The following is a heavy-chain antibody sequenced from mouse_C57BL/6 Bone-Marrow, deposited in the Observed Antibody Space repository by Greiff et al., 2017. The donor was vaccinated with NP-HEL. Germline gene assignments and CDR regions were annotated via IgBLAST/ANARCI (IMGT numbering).Heavy chain of an antibody. D-gene: IGHD2-12*01. J-gene: IGHJ4*01. CDR3: ASLRRLYAMDY. Sequence: VQLKQPGTELVKPGASVKLSCKASGYTFTSYWMHWVKQRPGQGLEWIGNINPSNGGTNYNEKFKSKATLTVDQSSSTAYMQLNSLTSEDTAVYYCASLRRLYAMDYWGQRTSVTVSS. V-gene: IGHV1-53*01. CDR2: INPSNGGT. CDR1: GYTFTSYW.